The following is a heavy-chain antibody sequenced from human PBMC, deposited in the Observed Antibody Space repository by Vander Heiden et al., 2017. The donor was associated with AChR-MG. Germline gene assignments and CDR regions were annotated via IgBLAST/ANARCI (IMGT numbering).Heavy chain of an antibody. Sequence: EVQLLESGGGLVQPGGSLRLSRPASGFPFSSYAMSWVRQAPGKGLEWVSAISGSGGSTYYADSVKGRFTISRDNSKNTLYLQMNSLRAEDTAVYYCAKGLLTGYYKGVLDPFDYWGQGTLVTVSS. CDR3: AKGLLTGYYKGVLDPFDY. J-gene: IGHJ4*02. V-gene: IGHV3-23*01. CDR2: ISGSGGST. CDR1: GFPFSSYA. D-gene: IGHD3-9*01.